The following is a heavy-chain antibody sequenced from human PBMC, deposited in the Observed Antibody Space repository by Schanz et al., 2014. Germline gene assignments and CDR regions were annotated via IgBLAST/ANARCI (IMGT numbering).Heavy chain of an antibody. CDR1: GASISSGGYY. J-gene: IGHJ4*02. V-gene: IGHV4-31*03. CDR2: ISYSGST. D-gene: IGHD1-1*01. CDR3: AKKVPAYNPFDS. Sequence: QVQLQESGPGLVKPSQTLSLTCTVSGASISSGGYYWDWIRLLPGKGLEWIGYISYSGSTSFNPSLKSRLTMSVDTSKNQFSLSLLSVTAADTAVYFCAKKVPAYNPFDSWGQGTLVTVAS.